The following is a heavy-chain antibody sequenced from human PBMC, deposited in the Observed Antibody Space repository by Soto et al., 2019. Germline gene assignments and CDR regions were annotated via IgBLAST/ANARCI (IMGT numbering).Heavy chain of an antibody. CDR3: AKDVCSGATTACWTRLDS. J-gene: IGHJ4*02. V-gene: IGHV3-53*01. CDR2: LYDVDGS. CDR1: GLTVSGKKY. Sequence: DVQLVESGGGLIQPGESLRLSCAAFGLTVSGKKYVAWVRQAPGKGLEWVSALYDVDGSFYADSVKGRFTTSSDNSKESLSLLMTSLGTEDSGLYYCAKDVCSGATTACWTRLDSWGQGTQVTVSA. D-gene: IGHD1-26*01.